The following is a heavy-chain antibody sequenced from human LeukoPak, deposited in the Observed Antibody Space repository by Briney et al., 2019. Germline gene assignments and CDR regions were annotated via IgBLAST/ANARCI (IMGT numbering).Heavy chain of an antibody. Sequence: GGALRLSCAASGFTVSNNYMRWVRQAPGKGLEWVSLIYSGGSTYYADSVKCRVIISRDNSKKTLYLQMNSLRAEDTGVYYCARDGSGRVPEMSAPDYWGQGTPVTVSS. D-gene: IGHD3-10*01. V-gene: IGHV3-66*01. CDR2: IYSGGST. J-gene: IGHJ4*02. CDR3: ARDGSGRVPEMSAPDY. CDR1: GFTVSNNY.